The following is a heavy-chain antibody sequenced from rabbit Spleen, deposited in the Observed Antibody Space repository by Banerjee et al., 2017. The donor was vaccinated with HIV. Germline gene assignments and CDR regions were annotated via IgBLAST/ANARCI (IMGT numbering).Heavy chain of an antibody. CDR2: INTATGKA. CDR1: GFSFSDRDV. Sequence: QEQLEESGGGLVKPEGSLTLTCKASGFSFSDRDVMCWVRQAPGKGLEWIACINTATGKAVYASWAKGRFTISKSSSTTVTLQRTSLTAADTATYFCARDFTGVIGWNFKLWGPVTRVTVS. CDR3: ARDFTGVIGWNFKL. J-gene: IGHJ4*01. V-gene: IGHV1S45*01. D-gene: IGHD7-1*01.